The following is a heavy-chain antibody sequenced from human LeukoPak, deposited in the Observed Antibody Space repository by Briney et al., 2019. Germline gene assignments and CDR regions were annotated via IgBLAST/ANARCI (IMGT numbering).Heavy chain of an antibody. J-gene: IGHJ4*02. CDR2: ISSSSSTI. D-gene: IGHD3-22*01. CDR1: GFTFSSYS. V-gene: IGHV3-48*01. Sequence: GGSLRLSCAASGFTFSSYSMNWVRQAPGKGLEWVSYISSSSSTIYYADSVKGRFTISRDNAKNSLYLQMNSLRAEDTAVYYCARDSELLAYYDSSGPLGYWGQGTLVTVSS. CDR3: ARDSELLAYYDSSGPLGY.